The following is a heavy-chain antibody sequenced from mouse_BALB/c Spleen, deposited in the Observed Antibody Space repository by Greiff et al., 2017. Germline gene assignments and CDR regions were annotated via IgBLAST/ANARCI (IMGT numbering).Heavy chain of an antibody. D-gene: IGHD1-1*01. V-gene: IGHV1-15*01. CDR2: IDPETGGT. Sequence: VQLQQSGAELVRPGASVTLSCKASGYTFTDYEMHWVKQTPVHGLEWIGAIDPETGGTAYNQKFKGKATLTADKSSSTAYMELRSLTSEDSAVYYCTRSRNYYGSYAMDYWGQGTSVTVSS. CDR3: TRSRNYYGSYAMDY. J-gene: IGHJ4*01. CDR1: GYTFTDYE.